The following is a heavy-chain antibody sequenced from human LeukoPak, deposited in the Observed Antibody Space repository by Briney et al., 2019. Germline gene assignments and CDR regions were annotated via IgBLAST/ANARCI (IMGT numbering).Heavy chain of an antibody. CDR3: ARSVTNAFDI. Sequence: GESLKISCKGSAYSFTSYWIGWLRQMPGKGLEWMGIIYPGDSDTRYSPSFQGQATISADKSISTAYLQWSSLKASDTAMYYCARSVTNAFDIWGQGTMVTVSS. D-gene: IGHD3-10*01. CDR2: IYPGDSDT. J-gene: IGHJ3*02. CDR1: AYSFTSYW. V-gene: IGHV5-51*01.